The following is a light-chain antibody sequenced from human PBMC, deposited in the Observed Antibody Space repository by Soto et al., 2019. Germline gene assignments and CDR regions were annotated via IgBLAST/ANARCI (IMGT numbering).Light chain of an antibody. CDR1: QSVSSSY. J-gene: IGKJ4*01. Sequence: EIVLTQSPGTLSLSPGERATLSCRASQSVSSSYLAWYQQKPGQAPRLLIYGASSRATGIHDRFSGSGSGTDFTLTISRLDHEDFALYYCQQYGSSPLTFGGGTKVEIK. CDR3: QQYGSSPLT. CDR2: GAS. V-gene: IGKV3-20*01.